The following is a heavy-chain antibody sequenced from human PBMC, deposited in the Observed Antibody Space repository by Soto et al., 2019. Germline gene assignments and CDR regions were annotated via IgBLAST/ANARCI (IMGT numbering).Heavy chain of an antibody. Sequence: QVQLVQSGAEVKKPGASVKVSCKASGYTFTSYDINWVRQATGQGLEWMGWMNPNSGNTGYAQKFQGRVTMTRNTYISTAYMELSSLRSEDTAVYYCARGRRCSGGSCYPYYYYYDMDVWGKGTTVTVSS. CDR3: ARGRRCSGGSCYPYYYYYDMDV. V-gene: IGHV1-8*01. D-gene: IGHD2-15*01. J-gene: IGHJ6*03. CDR2: MNPNSGNT. CDR1: GYTFTSYD.